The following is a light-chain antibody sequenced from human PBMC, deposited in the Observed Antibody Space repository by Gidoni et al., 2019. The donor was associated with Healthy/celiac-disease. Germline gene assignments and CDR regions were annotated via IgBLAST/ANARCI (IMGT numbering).Light chain of an antibody. V-gene: IGKV1-39*01. Sequence: DIQMTQPPSSLSASVGDRVTIPCRASQSISSYFNWYQQKPGKAPNLLIYAASSLHSGVPSRFSGSGSGTYFTLTISRLEPECFATYYCQQSYSTLTFGPGTQVDIK. CDR3: QQSYSTLT. J-gene: IGKJ3*01. CDR1: QSISSY. CDR2: AAS.